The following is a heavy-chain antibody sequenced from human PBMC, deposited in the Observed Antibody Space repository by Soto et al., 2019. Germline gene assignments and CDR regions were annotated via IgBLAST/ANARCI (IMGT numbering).Heavy chain of an antibody. Sequence: QVQLVQSGAEVKKPGASVKVSCKASGYTFTSYDINWVRQATGQGLEWMGWMNPNSGNTGYAQKFQGRVTMTRNTPMSTAYMELSSLRSEDTAGYYCARERSAAGTGWFDPWGQGTQVTVSS. CDR2: MNPNSGNT. CDR1: GYTFTSYD. D-gene: IGHD6-13*01. V-gene: IGHV1-8*01. J-gene: IGHJ5*02. CDR3: ARERSAAGTGWFDP.